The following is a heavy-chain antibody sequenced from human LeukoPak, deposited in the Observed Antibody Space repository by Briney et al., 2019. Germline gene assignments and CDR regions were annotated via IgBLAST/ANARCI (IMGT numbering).Heavy chain of an antibody. V-gene: IGHV3-7*01. CDR1: GFTFSSYW. CDR3: ARSEYHFWSTYPFDY. Sequence: GGSLRLSCAASGFTFSSYWMTWVRQAPGKGLEWVANIKQDGSEKYYVDSVKGRFTISGDNAKNSLFLQMNTLRAEDTAVYYCARSEYHFWSTYPFDYWGQGTLVTVSS. D-gene: IGHD3-3*01. CDR2: IKQDGSEK. J-gene: IGHJ4*02.